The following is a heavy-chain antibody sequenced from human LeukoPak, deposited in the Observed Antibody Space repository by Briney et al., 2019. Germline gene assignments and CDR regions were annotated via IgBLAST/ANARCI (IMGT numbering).Heavy chain of an antibody. J-gene: IGHJ4*02. Sequence: ASVKVSCKASGGIFTSYAISWVRQATGQGLEWMGWMNPNSGNTAYAQKFQGRVTITRNTSISTAYMELSSLRSEDTAIYYCAREDYYDSGSSDYWGQGTLVTVSS. V-gene: IGHV1-8*03. D-gene: IGHD3-22*01. CDR2: MNPNSGNT. CDR3: AREDYYDSGSSDY. CDR1: GGIFTSYA.